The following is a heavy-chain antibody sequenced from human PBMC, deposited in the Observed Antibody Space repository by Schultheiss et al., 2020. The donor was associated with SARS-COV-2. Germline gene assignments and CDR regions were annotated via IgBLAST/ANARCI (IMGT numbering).Heavy chain of an antibody. CDR3: ARDPAYNWNDIIF. V-gene: IGHV3-48*03. Sequence: SCAASGFTFSSYAMSWVRQAPGKGLEWISYISASGTTKDYADSVKGRFTVSRDNANNSLYLEMNSLRAEDTAVYYCARDPAYNWNDIIFWGQGTLVTVSS. CDR2: ISASGTTK. CDR1: GFTFSSYA. J-gene: IGHJ4*02. D-gene: IGHD1-20*01.